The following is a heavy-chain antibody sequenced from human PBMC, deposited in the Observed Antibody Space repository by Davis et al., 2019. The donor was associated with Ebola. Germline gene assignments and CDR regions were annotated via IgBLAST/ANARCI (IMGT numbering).Heavy chain of an antibody. CDR2: ISGSGGST. V-gene: IGHV3-23*01. CDR1: GFTFSSYA. CDR3: AKDPRGGITGTT. J-gene: IGHJ4*02. D-gene: IGHD1-7*01. Sequence: GESLKISCAASGFTFSSYAMSWVRQAPGKGLEWVSAISGSGGSTYYADSVKGRFTVSRNNSKNTLYLQMNSLRAEDTAVYYCAKDPRGGITGTTWGQGTLVTVSS.